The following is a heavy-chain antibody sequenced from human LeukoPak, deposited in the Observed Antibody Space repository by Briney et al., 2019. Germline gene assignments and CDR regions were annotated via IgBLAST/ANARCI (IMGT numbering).Heavy chain of an antibody. V-gene: IGHV3-30*03. CDR1: GFTFSYYA. CDR3: ARRAGAYSHPYDY. J-gene: IGHJ4*02. Sequence: GGSLRLSCAVSGFTFSYYAMHWVRQAPGKGLEWVTLISYDGSNKYYADSVKGRFTISRDNSNNTLYLQMNSLRAEDTAVYYCARRAGAYSHPYDYWGQGTLVTVSS. CDR2: ISYDGSNK. D-gene: IGHD4/OR15-4a*01.